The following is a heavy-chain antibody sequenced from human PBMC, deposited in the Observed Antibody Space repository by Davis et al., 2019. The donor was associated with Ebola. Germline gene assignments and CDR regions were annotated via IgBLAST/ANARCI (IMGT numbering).Heavy chain of an antibody. Sequence: GESLKISCAASGFTFSSYWMSWVRQAPGKGLEWVANIKKAGSEKYYVDSVKGRFTISRDNAKNSLYLQMNSLRAEDTAVYYCARVTIFGVVTAWGQGTLVTVSS. V-gene: IGHV3-7*03. J-gene: IGHJ5*02. CDR2: IKKAGSEK. D-gene: IGHD3-3*01. CDR3: ARVTIFGVVTA. CDR1: GFTFSSYW.